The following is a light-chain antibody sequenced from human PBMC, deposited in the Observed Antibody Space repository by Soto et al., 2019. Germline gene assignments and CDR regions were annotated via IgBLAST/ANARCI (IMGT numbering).Light chain of an antibody. J-gene: IGKJ2*01. CDR3: QQYYSTPYT. CDR1: QRVFYSSNDKNY. CDR2: WTS. V-gene: IGKV4-1*01. Sequence: DIVMTQSPDSLAVSLGERATINCKSSQRVFYSSNDKNYLAWYQQKPGQTPKLLIYWTSTRESGVPDRFSGSGSGTDFTLTISSLQAEDVAVYYCQQYYSTPYTFGHGTKLEIK.